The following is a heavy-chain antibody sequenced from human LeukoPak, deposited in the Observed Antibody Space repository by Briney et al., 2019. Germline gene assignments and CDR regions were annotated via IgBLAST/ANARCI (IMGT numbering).Heavy chain of an antibody. D-gene: IGHD3-22*01. CDR3: ARTRYYYDSSGYYSPDAFDI. J-gene: IGHJ3*02. Sequence: GGSLRLSCAASGFTFSSYGMHWVRQAPGKGLEWVAVISYDGSNKYYADSVKGRFTISRDNSKNTLYLQMNSLRAEDTAVYYCARTRYYYDSSGYYSPDAFDIWGQGTMVTVSS. CDR2: ISYDGSNK. V-gene: IGHV3-30*03. CDR1: GFTFSSYG.